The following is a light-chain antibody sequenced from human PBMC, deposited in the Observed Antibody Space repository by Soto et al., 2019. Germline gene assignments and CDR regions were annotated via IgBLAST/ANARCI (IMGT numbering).Light chain of an antibody. Sequence: EILLTQSPGTLSLSPGERATLSCGGSQSVSSSYLDWYQQKPGQAPRLLIYGASSRAIGIPERLSGSGYGTDFTITISRLENEDFEVYYCQQYNNWPQTFGQGTKVDIK. CDR2: GAS. V-gene: IGKV3-20*01. CDR3: QQYNNWPQT. CDR1: QSVSSSY. J-gene: IGKJ1*01.